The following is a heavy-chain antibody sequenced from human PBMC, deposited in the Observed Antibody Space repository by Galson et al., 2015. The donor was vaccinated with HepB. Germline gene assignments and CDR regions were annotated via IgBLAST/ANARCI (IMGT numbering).Heavy chain of an antibody. Sequence: SLRLSCAASGFSFSSYWMGWVRQAPGRGLEWVAGIVADGGERYYASSVKGRFIISRDNSKNSLYLEVNSLRADDTAVYYCARLRPHSSDSGGQRTLVSASS. V-gene: IGHV3-7*01. CDR2: IVADGGER. CDR3: ARLRPHSSDS. CDR1: GFSFSSYW. D-gene: IGHD6-13*01. J-gene: IGHJ4*02.